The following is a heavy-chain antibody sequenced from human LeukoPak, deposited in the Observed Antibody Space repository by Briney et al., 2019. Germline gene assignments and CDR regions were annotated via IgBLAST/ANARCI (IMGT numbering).Heavy chain of an antibody. V-gene: IGHV1-69*05. CDR1: GGTFSSYA. CDR3: ARGRSIAVAGRNIAPLDNDY. CDR2: IIPIFGTA. J-gene: IGHJ4*02. Sequence: SVKVSCKASGGTFSSYAISWVRQAPGQGLEWMGGIIPIFGTANYAQKFQGRVTITTDESTSTAYMELSSLRSDDTAVYYCARGRSIAVAGRNIAPLDNDYWGQGTLVTVSS. D-gene: IGHD6-19*01.